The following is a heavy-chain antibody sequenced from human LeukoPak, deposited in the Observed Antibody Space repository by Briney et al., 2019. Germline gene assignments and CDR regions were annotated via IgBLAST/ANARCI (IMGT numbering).Heavy chain of an antibody. J-gene: IGHJ4*02. CDR1: VGSCCSYA. CDR3: AGDLRVLLDY. V-gene: IGHV1-69*04. Sequence: SVKVSLMASVGSCCSYASSYLREATRQALEWVGRIIPIFCLANYAQKFQGRVTITADNSTLAAYKELSSLRSEDMAVYYWAGDLRVLLDYWGQGTLVTVSS. D-gene: IGHD2-21*01. CDR2: IIPIFCLA.